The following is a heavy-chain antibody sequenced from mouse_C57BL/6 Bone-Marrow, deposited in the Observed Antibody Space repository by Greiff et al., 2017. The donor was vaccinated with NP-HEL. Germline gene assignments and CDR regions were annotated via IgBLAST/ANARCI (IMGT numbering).Heavy chain of an antibody. Sequence: QVQLQQPGAELVMPGASVKLSCKASGYTFTSYWMHWVKQRPGHGLEWIGEIDPSDSYTNYNQKFKGKSPLTVDKSSSTAYMQLSSLTSEDSSVYYCAKDGSGWYFDVWGTGTTVTVSS. D-gene: IGHD1-1*01. CDR3: AKDGSGWYFDV. CDR1: GYTFTSYW. V-gene: IGHV1-69*01. J-gene: IGHJ1*03. CDR2: IDPSDSYT.